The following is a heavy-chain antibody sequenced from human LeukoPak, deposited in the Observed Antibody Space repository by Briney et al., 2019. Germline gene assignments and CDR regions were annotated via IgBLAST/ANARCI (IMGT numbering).Heavy chain of an antibody. CDR1: GFTFNNYA. J-gene: IGHJ4*02. D-gene: IGHD2-15*01. CDR3: VRQDCSAGSCYLDH. V-gene: IGHV3-30*04. Sequence: PGRSLRLSCAASGFTFNNYAMHWVRQAPGKGLEWMTVISFHGKDKFYADSMEGRLTISRDNSQRTLVMEMNSLRAEDTAVYYCVRQDCSAGSCYLDHWGQGILVTVSS. CDR2: ISFHGKDK.